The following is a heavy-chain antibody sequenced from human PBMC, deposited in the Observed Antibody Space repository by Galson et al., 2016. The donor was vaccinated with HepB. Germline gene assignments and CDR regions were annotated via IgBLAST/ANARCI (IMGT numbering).Heavy chain of an antibody. V-gene: IGHV3-23*01. J-gene: IGHJ5*02. Sequence: SLRLSCAASEFTFSSYAMNWVRQAPGKGLEWVSAISGSGGSTSYADSVKGRFTISRDNSKNTLYLQMNSLRAEDTAVYYCAKCLWVRGVYPFDPWGQGTPVTVSS. CDR2: ISGSGGST. D-gene: IGHD3-10*01. CDR1: EFTFSSYA. CDR3: AKCLWVRGVYPFDP.